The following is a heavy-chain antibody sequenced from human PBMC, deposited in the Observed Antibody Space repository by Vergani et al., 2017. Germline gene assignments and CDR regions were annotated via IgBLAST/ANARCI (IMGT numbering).Heavy chain of an antibody. D-gene: IGHD2-2*01. CDR3: GRVVVPAARPNWFDP. CDR2: INPNSGGT. J-gene: IGHJ5*02. CDR1: GYTFTGYY. V-gene: IGHV1-2*02. Sequence: QVQLVQSGAEVKKPGASVKVSCKASGYTFTGYYMHWVRQAPGQGLEWMGWINPNSGGTNYAQKFQGRVTMTRDTSISTAYMELSRLRSDDTAVYYCGRVVVPAARPNWFDPWGQGTLVTVSS.